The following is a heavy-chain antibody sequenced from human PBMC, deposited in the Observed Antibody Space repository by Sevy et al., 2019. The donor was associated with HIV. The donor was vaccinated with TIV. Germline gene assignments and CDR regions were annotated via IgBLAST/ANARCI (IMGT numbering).Heavy chain of an antibody. D-gene: IGHD1-1*01. CDR3: ARGTYNSGLSLDF. CDR1: GFSLSDYA. Sequence: GGSLRLSCAASGFSLSDYAIHWARQGPVKGLEWLTVISFDGGNKYYADSVKGRFTISRENSKNTVSLQMNSLRRDDTDLYYCARGTYNSGLSLDFWGRGILVTVSS. CDR2: ISFDGGNK. J-gene: IGHJ4*02. V-gene: IGHV3-30-3*01.